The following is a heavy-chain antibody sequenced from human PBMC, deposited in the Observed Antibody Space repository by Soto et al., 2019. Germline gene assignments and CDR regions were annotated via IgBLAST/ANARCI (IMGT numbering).Heavy chain of an antibody. CDR1: GYSFTIYW. Sequence: GESLKISCKGSGYSFTIYWISWVRQMPGKGLEWMGRIDPSDSYTNYSPSFQGHVTISADKSISTAYLQWSSLKASDTAMYYCAAQGEGIALDYWGQGTLVTVSS. J-gene: IGHJ4*02. V-gene: IGHV5-10-1*01. CDR2: IDPSDSYT. D-gene: IGHD6-13*01. CDR3: AAQGEGIALDY.